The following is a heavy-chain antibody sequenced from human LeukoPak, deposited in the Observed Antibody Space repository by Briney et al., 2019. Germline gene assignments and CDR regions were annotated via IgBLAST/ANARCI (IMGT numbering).Heavy chain of an antibody. CDR3: GRGLDRNTSPLDY. CDR1: GFTFSSYT. Sequence: GGSLRLSCAASGFTFSSYTMSWVRQAPGKGLEWVSTITTSDGNTYYADSVKGRFTVSRDNSKNTLFLQMNSLRAEDTAVYYCGRGLDRNTSPLDYWGQGTLVTVSS. J-gene: IGHJ4*02. CDR2: ITTSDGNT. V-gene: IGHV3-23*01. D-gene: IGHD2-2*01.